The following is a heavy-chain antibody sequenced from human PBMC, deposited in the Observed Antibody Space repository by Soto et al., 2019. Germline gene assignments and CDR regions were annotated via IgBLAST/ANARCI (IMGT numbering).Heavy chain of an antibody. D-gene: IGHD3-22*01. J-gene: IGHJ6*02. V-gene: IGHV4-4*02. CDR1: GCSISSSNW. CDR2: IYHSGST. Sequence: SETLSLTSAVSGCSISSSNWWSWVRQPPGKGLEWIGEIYHSGSTNYNPSLKSRVTISVDKSKNQFSLKLSSVTAADTAVYYCARSPDSSGYYPRRYYYGMDVWGQGTTVTVS. CDR3: ARSPDSSGYYPRRYYYGMDV.